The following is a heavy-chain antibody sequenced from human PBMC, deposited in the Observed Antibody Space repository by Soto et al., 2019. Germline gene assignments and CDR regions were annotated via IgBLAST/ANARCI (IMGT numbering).Heavy chain of an antibody. J-gene: IGHJ6*02. CDR3: ARDHLILPAHDFFYGSDV. D-gene: IGHD2-21*02. V-gene: IGHV3-7*03. CDR2: IPQEGVDG. Sequence: GGSLRLPCEVSGFVFSMYSMSWVRQTPGKGLEWVAKIPQEGVDGHYADSVKGRFTISRDNGKDSLYLQMNNLRAEDTAVYYCARDHLILPAHDFFYGSDVWGRGATVTVSS. CDR1: GFVFSMYS.